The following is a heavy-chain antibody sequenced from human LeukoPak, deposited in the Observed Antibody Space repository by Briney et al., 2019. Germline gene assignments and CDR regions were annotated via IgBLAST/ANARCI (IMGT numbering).Heavy chain of an antibody. CDR2: ISAYNGNT. CDR1: GYTFTGYY. CDR3: ARGGKIWFGELFDAFDI. D-gene: IGHD3-10*01. V-gene: IGHV1-18*04. Sequence: ASVKVSCKASGYTFTGYYMHWVRQAPGQGLEWMGWISAYNGNTNYAQKLQSRVTMTTDTSTSTAYMELRSLRSDDTAVYYCARGGKIWFGELFDAFDIWGQGTMVTVSS. J-gene: IGHJ3*02.